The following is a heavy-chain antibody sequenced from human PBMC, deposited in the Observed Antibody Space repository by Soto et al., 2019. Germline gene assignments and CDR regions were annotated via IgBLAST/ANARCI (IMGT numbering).Heavy chain of an antibody. CDR3: ARGGSVVVAATPWVGWFDP. D-gene: IGHD2-15*01. V-gene: IGHV1-69*06. CDR1: GGTFSSYA. J-gene: IGHJ5*02. Sequence: ASVKVSCKASGGTFSSYAISWVRQAPGQGLEWMGGIIPIFGTANYAQKFQGRVTITADKSTSTAYMELSSLRSEDTAVYYCARGGSVVVAATPWVGWFDPWGQGTLVTVSS. CDR2: IIPIFGTA.